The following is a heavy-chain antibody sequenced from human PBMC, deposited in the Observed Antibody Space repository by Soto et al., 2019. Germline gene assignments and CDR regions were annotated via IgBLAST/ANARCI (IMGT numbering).Heavy chain of an antibody. D-gene: IGHD3-22*01. V-gene: IGHV3-21*01. Sequence: EVQLVESGGGLVKPGGSLRLSCAASGFTFSSYSMNWVRQAPGKGLEWVSSISSSSSYIYYADSVKGRFTISRDNAKNSLYLQMNSLRAEDTAVYYCARENSATYYYDSSGYYYFDYWGQGTLVTVSS. J-gene: IGHJ4*02. CDR1: GFTFSSYS. CDR2: ISSSSSYI. CDR3: ARENSATYYYDSSGYYYFDY.